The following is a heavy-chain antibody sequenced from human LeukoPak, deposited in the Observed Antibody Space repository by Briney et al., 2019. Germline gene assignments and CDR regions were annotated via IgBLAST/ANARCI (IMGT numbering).Heavy chain of an antibody. D-gene: IGHD5/OR15-5a*01. CDR2: ISAYSGYT. V-gene: IGHV1-18*01. CDR3: ARDAVSTTTAGGIDY. Sequence: ASVKVSCKASGYTFTNYGISWVRLAPGQGLEWMGWISAYSGYTHYAQKIQGRVTVTTEASTSTAYMELRSLTSYDTAVYYCARDAVSTTTAGGIDYWGQGTLVTVSS. J-gene: IGHJ4*02. CDR1: GYTFTNYG.